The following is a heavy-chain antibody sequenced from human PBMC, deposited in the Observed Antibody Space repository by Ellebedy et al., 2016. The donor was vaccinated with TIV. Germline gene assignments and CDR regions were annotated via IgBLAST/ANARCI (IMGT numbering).Heavy chain of an antibody. V-gene: IGHV3-7*01. CDR2: IKGDGNEM. CDR3: GTDDYRNNVPSWFNP. CDR1: GFAFRNYW. J-gene: IGHJ5*02. Sequence: GESLKISXAASGFAFRNYWMTWVRQAPGKGLEWVANIKGDGNEMYYVDSVRGRFTISRDNAENSLYLQLNSLRPEDTGVYYCGTDDYRNNVPSWFNPWGQGTLVTVSA. D-gene: IGHD4-11*01.